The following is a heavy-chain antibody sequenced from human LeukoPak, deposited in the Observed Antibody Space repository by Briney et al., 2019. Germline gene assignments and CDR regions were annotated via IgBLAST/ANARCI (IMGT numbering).Heavy chain of an antibody. CDR3: ARASYSSPGAFDI. CDR1: GFTFSSYC. CDR2: ISSSSSYI. D-gene: IGHD6-13*01. Sequence: GGSLRLFCAASGFTFSSYCMNWVRQAAGKGLECVSSISSSSSYIYYADSVKGRFTISRDNAKNSLYLQMNSLRAEDTAVYYCARASYSSPGAFDIWGQGTMVTVSS. J-gene: IGHJ3*02. V-gene: IGHV3-21*01.